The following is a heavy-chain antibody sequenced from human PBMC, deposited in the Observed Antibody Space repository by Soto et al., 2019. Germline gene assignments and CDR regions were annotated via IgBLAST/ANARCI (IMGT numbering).Heavy chain of an antibody. CDR2: IKSKTDGGTT. J-gene: IGHJ4*02. CDR3: TTSILTGIRLTWPADDY. Sequence: GESLKISCAASGFTFSNAWMSWVRQAPGKGLEWVGRIKSKTDGGTTDYAAPVKGRFTISRDDSKNTLYLQMNSLKTEDTAVYYCTTSILTGIRLTWPADDYWGQGTLVTVSS. V-gene: IGHV3-15*01. D-gene: IGHD3-9*01. CDR1: GFTFSNAW.